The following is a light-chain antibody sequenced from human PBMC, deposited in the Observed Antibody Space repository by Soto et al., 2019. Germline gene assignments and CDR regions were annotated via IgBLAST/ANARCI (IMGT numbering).Light chain of an antibody. J-gene: IGLJ1*01. V-gene: IGLV2-23*02. CDR2: EVN. Sequence: QSALTQPASVSGSPGQSNTISCAGTGSDVGAYNLVSWYQQHPGKAPKLIMCEVNTLPSGISNRFSGSKSGDTASLPTSGLQDEDEADYFCCSYAGTVAYVFGTGTKVTVL. CDR1: GSDVGAYNL. CDR3: CSYAGTVAYV.